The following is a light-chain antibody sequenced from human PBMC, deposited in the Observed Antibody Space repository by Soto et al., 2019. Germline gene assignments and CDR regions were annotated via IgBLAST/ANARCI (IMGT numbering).Light chain of an antibody. CDR3: QQYGISPLT. Sequence: IVLTQSPGTLSLSPGERATLCCRARQTVSTDYLAWYQQKPGQAPRLLIYGASYRATGIPDRFSGSGSGTDFSLTISRVEPEDFAVYYCQQYGISPLTFGGGTKVDIK. V-gene: IGKV3-20*01. J-gene: IGKJ4*01. CDR1: QTVSTDY. CDR2: GAS.